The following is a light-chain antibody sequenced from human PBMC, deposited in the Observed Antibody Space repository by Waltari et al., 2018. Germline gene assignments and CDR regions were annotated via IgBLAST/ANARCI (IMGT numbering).Light chain of an antibody. V-gene: IGKV3-15*01. CDR2: DAS. CDR1: QGVGTN. J-gene: IGKJ2*01. CDR3: QQYRDWYS. Sequence: EIVMTQSPATLSVSPGEGVTLSCRASQGVGTNIAWYQQRPGQAPRLLIYDASTRASGVPARFSGSGAGAEFTLIISNLRSEDLALYFCQQYRDWYSFGQGTKLQIK.